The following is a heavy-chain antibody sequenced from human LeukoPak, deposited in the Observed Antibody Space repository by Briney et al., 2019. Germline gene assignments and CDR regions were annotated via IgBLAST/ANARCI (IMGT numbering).Heavy chain of an antibody. CDR3: ARPSPPGDGYNPPDY. V-gene: IGHV3-30*04. D-gene: IGHD5-24*01. CDR1: GFNFDNYA. Sequence: GGSLRLSCVASGFNFDNYAMHWVRQPLGKGLEWVAVISHDERNKYYADSMKGRITISRDNSKNTLFLQMNNLRTEDTALYFCARPSPPGDGYNPPDYWGQGTLVTVSS. CDR2: ISHDERNK. J-gene: IGHJ4*02.